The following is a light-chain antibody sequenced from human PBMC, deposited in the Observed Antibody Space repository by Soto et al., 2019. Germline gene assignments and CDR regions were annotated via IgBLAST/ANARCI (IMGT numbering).Light chain of an antibody. CDR1: QSISTY. J-gene: IGKJ1*01. CDR3: QQSYSSPPT. Sequence: DIQMTQSPSSLSASVRDRVTSNCRASQSISTYLNWYQQKPGKAPKLLIYAASSLQSGVPSRFSGSGSGPDFTLTISSLQPEDFATYYCQQSYSSPPTFGQGTKVDIK. V-gene: IGKV1-39*01. CDR2: AAS.